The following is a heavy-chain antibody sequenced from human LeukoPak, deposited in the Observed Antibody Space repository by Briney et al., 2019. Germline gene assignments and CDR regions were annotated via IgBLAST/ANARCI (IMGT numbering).Heavy chain of an antibody. J-gene: IGHJ4*02. CDR2: ISGDGGST. CDR3: AKDGYDSSGYYPYYFDY. Sequence: PGGSLRLSCAASGFTVSSNYMSWVRQAPGKGLEWVSLISGDGGSTYYADSVKGRFTISRDNSKNSLYLQMNSLRTEDTALYYCAKDGYDSSGYYPYYFDYWGQGTLVTVSS. V-gene: IGHV3-43*02. CDR1: GFTVSSNY. D-gene: IGHD3-22*01.